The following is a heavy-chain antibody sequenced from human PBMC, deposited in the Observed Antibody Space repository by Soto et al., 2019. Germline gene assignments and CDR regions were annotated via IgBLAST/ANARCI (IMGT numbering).Heavy chain of an antibody. J-gene: IGHJ6*03. Sequence: SETLSLTCAVSGGSISSSAWWSWVRQPPGKGLEWIGYIYYSGSTNYNPSLKSRVTISVDTSKNQFSLKLSSVTAADTAVYYCARVAVPAPYYYYYMDVWGKATTVTVSS. CDR1: GGSISSSAW. V-gene: IGHV4-4*02. CDR3: ARVAVPAPYYYYYMDV. D-gene: IGHD2-2*01. CDR2: IYYSGST.